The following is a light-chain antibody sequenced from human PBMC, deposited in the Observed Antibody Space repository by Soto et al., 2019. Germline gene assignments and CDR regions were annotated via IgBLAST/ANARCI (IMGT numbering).Light chain of an antibody. Sequence: EIVMTQSPAIPSVSPGERATLSCRASQSVSSNLAWYQQKPGQAPRLLIYGASTRATGIPARLSGSGSGTEFTLTISSLQSEDFAVYYCQQYNNWPQRTFGQGTKVDIK. CDR3: QQYNNWPQRT. CDR2: GAS. V-gene: IGKV3-15*01. CDR1: QSVSSN. J-gene: IGKJ1*01.